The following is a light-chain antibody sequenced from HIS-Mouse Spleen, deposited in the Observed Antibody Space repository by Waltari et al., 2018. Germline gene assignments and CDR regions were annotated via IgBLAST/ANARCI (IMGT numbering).Light chain of an antibody. CDR1: QSVLYSSNNKNY. CDR3: QQYYSTRT. Sequence: DLVMTQSPDSLVVSLGERATSNCKSSQSVLYSSNNKNYLAWYQHKPGQPPKLLIYWASTRESGVPDRFSGSGSGTDFTLTISSLQAEDVAVYYCQQYYSTRTFGQGTKVEIK. CDR2: WAS. V-gene: IGKV4-1*01. J-gene: IGKJ1*01.